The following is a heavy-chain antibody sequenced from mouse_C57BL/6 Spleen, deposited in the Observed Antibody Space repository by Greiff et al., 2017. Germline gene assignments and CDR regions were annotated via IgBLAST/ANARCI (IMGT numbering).Heavy chain of an antibody. CDR3: ARAYSNRRYFDV. D-gene: IGHD2-5*01. CDR1: GYTLTSYW. Sequence: QVQLQQPGAELVKPAPTVTLTCKASGYTLTSYWMQWVKQRPGQGLEWIGEIDPSDSYTNYNPEFKGRATLTEDTSSSTAYMQLSSLTTEDSAVYYCARAYSNRRYFDVWGTGTTVTVSS. J-gene: IGHJ1*03. CDR2: IDPSDSYT. V-gene: IGHV1-50*01.